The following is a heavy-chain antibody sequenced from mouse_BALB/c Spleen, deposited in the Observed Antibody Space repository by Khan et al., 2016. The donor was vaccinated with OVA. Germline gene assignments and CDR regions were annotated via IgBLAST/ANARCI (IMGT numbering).Heavy chain of an antibody. J-gene: IGHJ4*01. CDR1: GYTFTSYW. D-gene: IGHD1-1*01. CDR2: IGPGSSNA. Sequence: DLVKPGASVKLSCKASGYTFTSYWINWIKQRPGQGLEWIGLIGPGSSNAYYSDMFNGKATLTANTSSTTSYIQLSILSSEDSAVYFCYGEDYYGRSCYAMDYWGQGTSVTVSA. CDR3: YGEDYYGRSCYAMDY. V-gene: IGHV1S41*01.